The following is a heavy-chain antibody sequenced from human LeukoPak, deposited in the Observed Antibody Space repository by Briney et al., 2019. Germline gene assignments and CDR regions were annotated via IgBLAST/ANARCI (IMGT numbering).Heavy chain of an antibody. CDR1: GGSVSSGGYY. J-gene: IGHJ4*02. V-gene: IGHV4-30-2*01. CDR3: ARSLDWFDD. Sequence: SQTLSLTCTVSGGSVSSGGYYWSWIRQPPGKGLEWIGYIYHSGSTYYNPSLKSRVTISVDRSKNRFSLKLSSVTAADTAVYYCARSLDWFDDWGQGILVTVSS. CDR2: IYHSGST. D-gene: IGHD3-9*01.